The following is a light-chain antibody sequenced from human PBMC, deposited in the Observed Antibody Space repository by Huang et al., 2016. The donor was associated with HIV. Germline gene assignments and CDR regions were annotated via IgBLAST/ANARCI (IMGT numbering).Light chain of an antibody. Sequence: DLQMTQSPSSLSASVGDRVTITCRASQSLNNYLNWYQQKPGKAPNLLIYSASTLQIGVPPRFSGGVSGTVFTLTISNLQPEDYATYYCQQTFSVPLTFGGGTKVEIK. CDR3: QQTFSVPLT. CDR2: SAS. CDR1: QSLNNY. V-gene: IGKV1-39*01. J-gene: IGKJ4*01.